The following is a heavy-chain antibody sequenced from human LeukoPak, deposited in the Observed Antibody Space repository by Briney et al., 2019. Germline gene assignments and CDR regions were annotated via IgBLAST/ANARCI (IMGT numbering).Heavy chain of an antibody. J-gene: IGHJ3*02. CDR1: GFTFSNYW. V-gene: IGHV3-74*01. CDR2: IKGDGSSI. Sequence: QPGGSLRLSCAASGFTFSNYWMHWVRQAPGKGLVWVSRIKGDGSSISYAGSVKGRFTISRDNANNTLYLQMSSLRAEDTAVYYCGRDPGKGGALDIWGQGTMVTVSS. CDR3: GRDPGKGGALDI.